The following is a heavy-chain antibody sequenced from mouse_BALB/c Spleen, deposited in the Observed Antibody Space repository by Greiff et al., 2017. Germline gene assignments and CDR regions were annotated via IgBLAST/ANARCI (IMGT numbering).Heavy chain of an antibody. CDR3: ARQLGHYYAMDY. CDR2: INSNGGST. J-gene: IGHJ4*01. CDR1: GFTFSSYY. Sequence: EVMLVESGGGLVKLGGSLKLSCAASGFTFSSYYMSWVRQTPEKRLELVAAINSNGGSTYYPDTVKGRFTISRDNAKNTLYLQMSSLKSEDTALYYCARQLGHYYAMDYWGQGTSVTVSS. D-gene: IGHD3-1*01. V-gene: IGHV5-6-2*01.